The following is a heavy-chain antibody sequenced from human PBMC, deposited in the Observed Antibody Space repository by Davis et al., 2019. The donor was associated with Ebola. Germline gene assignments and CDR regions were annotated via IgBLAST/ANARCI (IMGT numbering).Heavy chain of an antibody. Sequence: PGGSLRLSCVASGFTFNSYSMLWVRQAPGKGLEWVAVISYEGSNKFYADYVKGRFAISRDNSKNTLYLQMNSLRGEDTAVYYCARVMTTVTSPFDLWGQGTLVIVSS. J-gene: IGHJ4*02. CDR2: ISYEGSNK. CDR3: ARVMTTVTSPFDL. CDR1: GFTFNSYS. D-gene: IGHD4-17*01. V-gene: IGHV3-30*09.